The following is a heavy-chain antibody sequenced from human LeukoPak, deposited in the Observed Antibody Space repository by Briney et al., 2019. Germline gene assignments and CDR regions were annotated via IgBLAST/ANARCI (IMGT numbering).Heavy chain of an antibody. CDR3: ARSTYYDFWSGYYSRVGAFDI. CDR1: GFTFNSYS. Sequence: GGSLRLSCAASGFTFNSYSMHWVRQAPGKGLEWVSYISSSSSTIYYADSVKGRFTISRDNAKNSLYLQMNGLRAEDTAVYYCARSTYYDFWSGYYSRVGAFDIWGQGTMVTVSS. D-gene: IGHD3-3*01. CDR2: ISSSSSTI. V-gene: IGHV3-48*01. J-gene: IGHJ3*02.